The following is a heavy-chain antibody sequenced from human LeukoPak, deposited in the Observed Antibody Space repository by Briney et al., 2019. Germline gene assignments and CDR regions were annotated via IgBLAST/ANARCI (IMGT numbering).Heavy chain of an antibody. Sequence: ASVKVCCKASGYTFTYYAVHWVRQAPGQRLVWMGWISPGNGNTKYSQKFQGRVTITGDTSASTAYMELSSLTSEDTAVYYCARGGSGTHPNDYWGRGTLVSVSS. CDR3: ARGGSGTHPNDY. CDR2: ISPGNGNT. D-gene: IGHD1-26*01. V-gene: IGHV1-3*01. J-gene: IGHJ4*02. CDR1: GYTFTYYA.